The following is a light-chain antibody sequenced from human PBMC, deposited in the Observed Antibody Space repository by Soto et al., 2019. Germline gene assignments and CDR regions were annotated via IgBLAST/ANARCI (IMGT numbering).Light chain of an antibody. J-gene: IGKJ5*01. CDR3: QQYHDWPTIT. Sequence: EIVMTQSPDILSVPPGDRATLSCRASESIRSDLDWYQQKPGQAPRLLIFGGSIRAADIPARFSGSGSGTEFTLTIGTLQSEDFAIYYCQQYHDWPTITFGQGTRLETK. CDR2: GGS. V-gene: IGKV3-15*01. CDR1: ESIRSD.